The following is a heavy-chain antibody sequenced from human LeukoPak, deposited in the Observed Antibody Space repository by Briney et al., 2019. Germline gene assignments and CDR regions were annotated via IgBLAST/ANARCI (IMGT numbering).Heavy chain of an antibody. V-gene: IGHV4-59*13. CDR1: GGSIGSYY. D-gene: IGHD3-22*01. Sequence: AVTLTLPCTVSGGSIGSYYWSWFRQPPGKGLEWIGYICYSGSNNYNPSLKSRVTISVDTSKNQFSLKLSSVSGADTAVYHCARVFGAYESRGFDHWGQGTLVTVSS. J-gene: IGHJ4*02. CDR2: ICYSGSN. CDR3: ARVFGAYESRGFDH.